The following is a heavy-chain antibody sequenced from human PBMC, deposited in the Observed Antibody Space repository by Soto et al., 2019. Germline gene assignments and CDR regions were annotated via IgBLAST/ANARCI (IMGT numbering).Heavy chain of an antibody. J-gene: IGHJ5*02. CDR1: GGSISSYY. CDR2: IYYSGST. V-gene: IGHV4-59*01. D-gene: IGHD3-16*01. Sequence: SETLSLTCTVSGGSISSYYWSWIRQPPGRGLEWIGYIYYSGSTNYNPSLKSRVTISVDTSKNQFSLELSSLRSEDTAVYYCATLGKVGRPPSLALRKTTNWFDPWGQGTLVTVSS. CDR3: ATLGKVGRPPSLALRKTTNWFDP.